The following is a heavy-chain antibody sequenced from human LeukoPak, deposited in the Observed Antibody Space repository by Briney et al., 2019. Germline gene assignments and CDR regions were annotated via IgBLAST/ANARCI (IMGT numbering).Heavy chain of an antibody. CDR1: GRSFSGYY. J-gene: IGHJ4*02. CDR3: ARTRYYYNSRSYGAPYYFDY. D-gene: IGHD3-10*01. CDR2: IYYSGST. Sequence: SETLSLTCAVYGRSFSGYYWGWIRQPPGKGLEWIGSIYYSGSTYYNPSLKSRVTISVDTSKNQFSLKLSSVTAADTAVYYCARTRYYYNSRSYGAPYYFDYWGQGTLVTVSS. V-gene: IGHV4-39*01.